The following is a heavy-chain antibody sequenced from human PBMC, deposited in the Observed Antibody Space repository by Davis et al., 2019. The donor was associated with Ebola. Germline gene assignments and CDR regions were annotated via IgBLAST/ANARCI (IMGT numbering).Heavy chain of an antibody. J-gene: IGHJ3*02. CDR1: GFTFDDYA. Sequence: PGGSLRLSCTASGFTFDDYAMHWVRQSPGKGLEWVSGINWNSGGIGYADTVKGQFTISRDNAKTSLSLQMNSLRVEDTALYYCIKGRGSYQSAFHIWGQGTMVTVSS. D-gene: IGHD1-26*01. CDR2: INWNSGGI. CDR3: IKGRGSYQSAFHI. V-gene: IGHV3-9*01.